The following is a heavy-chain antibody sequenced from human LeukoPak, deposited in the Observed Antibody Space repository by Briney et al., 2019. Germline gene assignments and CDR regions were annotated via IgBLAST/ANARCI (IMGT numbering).Heavy chain of an antibody. CDR2: INPNSGGT. Sequence: EASVKVSCKASGYTFTGYYMHWVRQAPGQGLEWMGWINPNSGGTNYAQKFQGWVTMTRDTSISTAYMELSRLRSDDTAVYYCARRGDFWSGYPHRAFDIWGQGTMVTVSS. D-gene: IGHD3-3*01. J-gene: IGHJ3*02. CDR1: GYTFTGYY. V-gene: IGHV1-2*04. CDR3: ARRGDFWSGYPHRAFDI.